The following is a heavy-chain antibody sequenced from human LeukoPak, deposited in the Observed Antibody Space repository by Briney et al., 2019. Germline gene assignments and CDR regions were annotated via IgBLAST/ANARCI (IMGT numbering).Heavy chain of an antibody. CDR1: EFTVSSNY. V-gene: IGHV3-30-3*01. D-gene: IGHD1-1*01. J-gene: IGHJ6*02. CDR2: ISYDGGNK. Sequence: GGSLRLPCAASEFTVSSNYMSWVRQAPGKGLEWVAVISYDGGNKYYIDSVKGRFTISRDNSKNTLYLQMNSLRVEDTAEYYCARETDGMDGWGQGTTVTVSS. CDR3: ARETDGMDG.